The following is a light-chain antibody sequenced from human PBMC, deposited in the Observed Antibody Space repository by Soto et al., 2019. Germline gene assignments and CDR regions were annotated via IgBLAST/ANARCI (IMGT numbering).Light chain of an antibody. J-gene: IGKJ5*01. CDR3: QQRSNWPRIT. CDR1: QSVSRY. V-gene: IGKV3-11*01. Sequence: EIVLTQSPATLSLSPGERATLSRRASQSVSRYLAWYQQKPGQAPRLLIYDASNRATAIPARFSGSGSGTDFTLTISSLEPEDFAVYYCQQRSNWPRITCGQGTRLEIK. CDR2: DAS.